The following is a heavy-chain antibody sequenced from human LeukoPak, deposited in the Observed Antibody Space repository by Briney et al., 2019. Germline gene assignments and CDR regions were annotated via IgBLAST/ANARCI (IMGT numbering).Heavy chain of an antibody. V-gene: IGHV4-34*01. Sequence: SETLSLTCAVYGGSFSGYYWSWIRQPPGKGLEWIGEINHSGSTNYNPSLKSRVTISVDTSKNQFSLKLSSVTAADTAVYYCARLGSDYWGQGTLVTVSS. CDR2: INHSGST. CDR3: ARLGSDY. D-gene: IGHD3-16*01. CDR1: GGSFSGYY. J-gene: IGHJ4*02.